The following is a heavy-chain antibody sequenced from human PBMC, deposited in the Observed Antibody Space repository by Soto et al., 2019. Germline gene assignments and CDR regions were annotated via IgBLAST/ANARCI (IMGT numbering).Heavy chain of an antibody. CDR1: GGTFSSYA. J-gene: IGHJ4*02. CDR2: IIPIFGTA. Sequence: QVQLVQSGAEVKKPGSSVKVSCKASGGTFSSYAISWVRQAPGQGLEWMGGIIPIFGTANYAQKFQGRVTITADESTSTAYMELSSLRSEDTAVYYCASTESYDFWSGTRTFDYWGQGTLVTVSS. V-gene: IGHV1-69*01. CDR3: ASTESYDFWSGTRTFDY. D-gene: IGHD3-3*01.